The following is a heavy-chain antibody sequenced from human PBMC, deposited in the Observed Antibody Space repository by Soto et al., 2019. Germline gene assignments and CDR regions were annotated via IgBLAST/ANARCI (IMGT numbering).Heavy chain of an antibody. D-gene: IGHD6-6*01. J-gene: IGHJ4*02. CDR2: ISGSGGST. Sequence: GSLRLSCAASGFTFSSYAMSWVRQAPGKGLEWVSAISGSGGSTYYADSVKGRFTISRDNSKNTLYLQMNSLRAEDTAVYYCAKGRPHSFKLVPPYYFDYWGQGTLVTVSS. CDR1: GFTFSSYA. V-gene: IGHV3-23*01. CDR3: AKGRPHSFKLVPPYYFDY.